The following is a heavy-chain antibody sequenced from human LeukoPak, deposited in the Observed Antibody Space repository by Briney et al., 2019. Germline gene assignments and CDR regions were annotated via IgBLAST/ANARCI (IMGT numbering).Heavy chain of an antibody. V-gene: IGHV4-59*01. CDR3: AREGPSIAVAAGDY. CDR2: IYDRGST. Sequence: PSETLSLTCTVSGGSISSYYWSWIRQPPGKGLEWIGNIYDRGSTKYNPSLKSRVTISVDTSKNQFSLRLSSVTAADTAVYYCAREGPSIAVAAGDYWGQGTLVTVSS. D-gene: IGHD6-19*01. CDR1: GGSISSYY. J-gene: IGHJ4*02.